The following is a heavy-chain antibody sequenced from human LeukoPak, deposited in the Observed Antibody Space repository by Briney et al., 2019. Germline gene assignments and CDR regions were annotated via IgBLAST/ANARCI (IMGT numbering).Heavy chain of an antibody. Sequence: GGSLRLSCAVPGFTFDDYAMHWVRQVPGKGLEWVSGINWNSDSIGYADSVKGRFTTSRDNAKNSLYLQMNSLRAEDTAFYYCAINGGGDSGYGNFDYWGQGTLVTVSS. CDR2: INWNSDSI. V-gene: IGHV3-9*01. J-gene: IGHJ4*02. CDR1: GFTFDDYA. CDR3: AINGGGDSGYGNFDY. D-gene: IGHD5-12*01.